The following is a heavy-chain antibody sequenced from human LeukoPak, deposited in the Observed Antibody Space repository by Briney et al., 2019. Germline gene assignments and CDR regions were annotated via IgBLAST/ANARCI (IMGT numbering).Heavy chain of an antibody. Sequence: SVKVSCKASGYTFTSYGVNWVRQAPGQGLEWMGWISIYSGNTNYAQKFQGRVTMTTDTSTRTVYMELRGLRFDDTAVYYCARDTLKNIVVVTFQRGFDPWGQGTLVTVSS. CDR2: ISIYSGNT. CDR1: GYTFTSYG. CDR3: ARDTLKNIVVVTFQRGFDP. J-gene: IGHJ5*02. V-gene: IGHV1-18*01. D-gene: IGHD2-21*02.